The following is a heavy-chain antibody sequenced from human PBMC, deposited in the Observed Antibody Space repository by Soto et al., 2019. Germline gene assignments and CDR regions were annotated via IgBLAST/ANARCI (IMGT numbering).Heavy chain of an antibody. Sequence: GASVKVSCKVSGYTLTGLSMHWVRQAPGKGLEWMGGFDPEDGETIYAQKFQGRVTMTEDTSTDTAYMELSSLRSEDTAVYYCATNGDYDEKIFDYWGQGTLVTVSS. J-gene: IGHJ4*02. V-gene: IGHV1-24*01. CDR3: ATNGDYDEKIFDY. CDR1: GYTLTGLS. D-gene: IGHD4-17*01. CDR2: FDPEDGET.